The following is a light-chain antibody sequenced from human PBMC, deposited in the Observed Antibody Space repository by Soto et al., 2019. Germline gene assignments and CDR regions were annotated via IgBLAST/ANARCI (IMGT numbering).Light chain of an antibody. V-gene: IGKV3-11*01. CDR3: QQRSSWQIT. CDR1: QSVSNY. CDR2: DAS. J-gene: IGKJ5*01. Sequence: EIVMTQSPATLSVSPGERATLSCRASQSVSNYLASYQQNAGQAPRLLNYDASNRATGNPARYSGSGSGTDFALTISSLEPEDFAIYYCQQRSSWQITFGQGTRLEI.